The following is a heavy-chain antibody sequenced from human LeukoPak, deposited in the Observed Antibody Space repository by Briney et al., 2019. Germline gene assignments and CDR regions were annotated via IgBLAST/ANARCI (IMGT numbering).Heavy chain of an antibody. CDR1: GGTFSSYA. D-gene: IGHD3-16*01. CDR3: AGAFTPVPSGWFDP. V-gene: IGHV1-46*01. CDR2: INPSGGST. Sequence: ASVKVSCKASGGTFSSYAISWVRQAPGQGLEWMGIINPSGGSTSYAQKFQGRVTMTRDTSTSTVYMELSSLRSEDTAVYYCAGAFTPVPSGWFDPWGQGTLVTVSS. J-gene: IGHJ5*02.